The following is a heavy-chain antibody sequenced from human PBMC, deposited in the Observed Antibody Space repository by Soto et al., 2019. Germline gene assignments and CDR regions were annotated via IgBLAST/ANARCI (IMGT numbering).Heavy chain of an antibody. CDR3: ARRTENYYYYGMDV. CDR2: IYPGDSDT. Sequence: GESLNSSCTGCGYSFTTYFIGWVRQMPGKGLEWMGIIYPGDSDTRYSPSFQGQVTISADKSISTAYLQWSSLKASDTAMYYCARRTENYYYYGMDVWGQGTTVTVSS. V-gene: IGHV5-51*01. CDR1: GYSFTTYF. D-gene: IGHD4-17*01. J-gene: IGHJ6*02.